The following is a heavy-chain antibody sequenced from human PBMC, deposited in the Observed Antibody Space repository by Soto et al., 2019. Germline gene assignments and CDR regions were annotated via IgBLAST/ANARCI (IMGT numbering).Heavy chain of an antibody. Sequence: QVQLQQWGAGLLKPSETLSLTCAVYGGSFSGYYWSWIRQPPGKGLEWIGEINHSGSTNYNPSLKSRVTISEDTSKNQFSLKLSSVTAADTAVYYCASVYYFDWLLQNWGQGTLVTVSS. J-gene: IGHJ4*02. D-gene: IGHD3-9*01. CDR2: INHSGST. CDR1: GGSFSGYY. CDR3: ASVYYFDWLLQN. V-gene: IGHV4-34*01.